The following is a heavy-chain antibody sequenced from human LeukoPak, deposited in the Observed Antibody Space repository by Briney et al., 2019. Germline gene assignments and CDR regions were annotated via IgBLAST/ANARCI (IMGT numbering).Heavy chain of an antibody. CDR1: GGSFSGYY. V-gene: IGHV4-34*01. D-gene: IGHD6-19*01. Sequence: SETLSLTCAVYGGSFSGYYWSWIRQPPGKGLEWIGEINHSGSTNYNPSLKSRVTISVDTSKNQFSLKLSSVTAADTAVYYCARLGSGWAFDYWGQGTLVTVSS. CDR3: ARLGSGWAFDY. J-gene: IGHJ4*02. CDR2: INHSGST.